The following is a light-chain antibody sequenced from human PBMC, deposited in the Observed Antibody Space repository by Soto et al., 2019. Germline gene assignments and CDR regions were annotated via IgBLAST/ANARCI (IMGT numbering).Light chain of an antibody. CDR1: QSVSDN. Sequence: EIVMTQSPATLSVSPGERATLSCRASQSVSDNLAWYQQKPGQAPRLLISGASTRATGIPARFSGSGSGTEFTLTISSLQSEDCAVYYCQQYDQWPPYTFGPGTNVEIK. V-gene: IGKV3-15*01. CDR2: GAS. CDR3: QQYDQWPPYT. J-gene: IGKJ2*01.